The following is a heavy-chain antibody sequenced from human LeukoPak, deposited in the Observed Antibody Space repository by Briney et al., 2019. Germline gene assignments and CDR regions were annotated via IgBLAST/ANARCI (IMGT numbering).Heavy chain of an antibody. CDR2: ISGGGINT. CDR3: TRHSSGNLQPFDF. D-gene: IGHD3-22*01. V-gene: IGHV3-23*01. Sequence: GGSLRLSCVASGFTFTNNAMSWVRHAPGKGLEWVSGISGGGINTHYADSVKGRFSISRDNSKNTLYLQMNSLRGEDTGVYYCTRHSSGNLQPFDFWGQGTLVTVSS. CDR1: GFTFTNNA. J-gene: IGHJ4*02.